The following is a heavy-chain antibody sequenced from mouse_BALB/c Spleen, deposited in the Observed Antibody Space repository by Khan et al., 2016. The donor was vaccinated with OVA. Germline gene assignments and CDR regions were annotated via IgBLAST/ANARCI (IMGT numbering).Heavy chain of an antibody. Sequence: QVQLQQSGAELVKPGASVKLSCKTSGYTFTSYWMQWVKQRPGQGLEWIGEINPSNGRTNYNEKFKSKATLTVDKSSTTAHMQLSSLTSEDSAVYYYVRSTMVTTEFAYWGQGTLVTVSA. D-gene: IGHD2-2*01. V-gene: IGHV1S81*02. CDR3: VRSTMVTTEFAY. CDR1: GYTFTSYW. J-gene: IGHJ3*01. CDR2: INPSNGRT.